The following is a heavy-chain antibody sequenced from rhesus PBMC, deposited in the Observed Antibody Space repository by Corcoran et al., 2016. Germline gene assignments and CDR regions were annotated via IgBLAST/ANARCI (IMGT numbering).Heavy chain of an antibody. J-gene: IGHJ4*01. CDR1: GVPFTSYW. CDR2: IFSNSDDT. V-gene: IGHV4-80*01. CDR3: TRDSNTNA. D-gene: IGHD1-38*01. Sequence: QVQLQESGPGLVKPSETLSLTCAVSGVPFTSYWWAWVRQPPGKGLEWFGEIFSNSDDTFSSTSLKSRVTISKGASKSQVSLKLTSVTAADTAVYYCTRDSNTNAWGQGLLVTVSS.